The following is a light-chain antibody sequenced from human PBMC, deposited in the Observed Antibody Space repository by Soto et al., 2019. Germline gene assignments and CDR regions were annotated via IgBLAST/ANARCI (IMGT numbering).Light chain of an antibody. Sequence: QSALTQPASVSGSPGQSITISCTGTSSDVGSYNLVSWYQQHPGKAPKLMIYEGSKRPSGVSNRFSGSTSGNTASLTISCLQSDDEDDYYCCSNAGSTDVVFGGGTKVTVL. CDR1: SSDVGSYNL. CDR2: EGS. J-gene: IGLJ2*01. CDR3: CSNAGSTDVV. V-gene: IGLV2-23*01.